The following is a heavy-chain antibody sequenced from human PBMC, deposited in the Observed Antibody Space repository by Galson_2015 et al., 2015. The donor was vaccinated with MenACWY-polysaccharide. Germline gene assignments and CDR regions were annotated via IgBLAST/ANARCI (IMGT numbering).Heavy chain of an antibody. CDR1: GYTFSAYV. CDR3: ARGANSAMVLWYFDY. Sequence: SVKVSCKGSGYTFSAYVVHWLRQAPGQRPEWMGWINAGHDNEEFSQKFQGRVTFARDTSASTVYMELSSLRSEDTAVYYCARGANSAMVLWYFDYWGQGTLVTVSA. D-gene: IGHD5-18*01. CDR2: INAGHDNE. V-gene: IGHV1-3*01. J-gene: IGHJ4*02.